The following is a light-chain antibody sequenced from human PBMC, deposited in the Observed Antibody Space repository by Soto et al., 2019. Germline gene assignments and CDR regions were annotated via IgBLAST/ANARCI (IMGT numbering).Light chain of an antibody. CDR3: QQYGSSSYT. CDR2: GAS. J-gene: IGKJ2*01. V-gene: IGKV3-20*01. CDR1: QRVSSNY. Sequence: DIVLTQSPDTLSLSPGERATLSCRASQRVSSNYLAWYQQKPGQAPRLLIYGASTRATGIPDRFSGSGSGTDFTLTISRLEPEDFAVYYCQQYGSSSYTVGQGNRLEIK.